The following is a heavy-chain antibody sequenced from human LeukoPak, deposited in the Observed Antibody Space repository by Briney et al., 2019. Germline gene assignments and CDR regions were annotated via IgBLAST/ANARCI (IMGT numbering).Heavy chain of an antibody. D-gene: IGHD3-10*01. CDR2: ISGSGGST. Sequence: GGSLRLSCAASGFTFSSYAMSWVRQAPGKGLEWVSAISGSGGSTYYADSVKGRFTISRDNSKNTLYLQMNSLRAEDTAVYYCAKSEDSPIWFGELKRDYWGQGTLDTVSS. J-gene: IGHJ4*02. V-gene: IGHV3-23*01. CDR1: GFTFSSYA. CDR3: AKSEDSPIWFGELKRDY.